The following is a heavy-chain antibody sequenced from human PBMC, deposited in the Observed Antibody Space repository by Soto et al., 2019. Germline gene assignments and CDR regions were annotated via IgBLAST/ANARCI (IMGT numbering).Heavy chain of an antibody. J-gene: IGHJ3*02. CDR3: ARGRRWLPRGAFDI. D-gene: IGHD6-19*01. Sequence: SETLSLTCAVYGGSFIGYYWSWIRQPPGKGLEWIGEINHSGSTNYNPSLKSRVTISVDTSKNQFSLKLSSVTAADTAVYYCARGRRWLPRGAFDIWGQGTMVTVSS. V-gene: IGHV4-34*01. CDR1: GGSFIGYY. CDR2: INHSGST.